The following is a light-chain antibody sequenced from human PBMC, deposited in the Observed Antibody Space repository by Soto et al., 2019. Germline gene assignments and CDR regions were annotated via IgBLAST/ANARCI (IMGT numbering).Light chain of an antibody. CDR1: QTVSSSS. CDR3: QQYGSSSWT. V-gene: IGKV3-20*01. CDR2: GAS. J-gene: IGKJ1*01. Sequence: EIVLTQSPGTLSLSPGERATLSCRASQTVSSSSLAWYQQKPGQAPRLLIYGASSRATGIPDRFSGSGSGTDFTLTISRLEPEDFAVYYCQQYGSSSWTFGQGIKVEIK.